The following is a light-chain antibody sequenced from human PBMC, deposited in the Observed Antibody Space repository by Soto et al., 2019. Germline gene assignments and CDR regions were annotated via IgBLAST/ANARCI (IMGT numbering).Light chain of an antibody. CDR2: DAS. V-gene: IGKV3-11*01. CDR3: QQRSNWPPIT. J-gene: IGKJ5*01. Sequence: ETVLKQSPATLSLSPGERATLSCRASQSVSRYLAWYQQKPGQGPRLLIYDASNRATGIPARFSGSGSGTDFTLTISSLEPEDFAIYYCQQRSNWPPITFGQGTRLEIK. CDR1: QSVSRY.